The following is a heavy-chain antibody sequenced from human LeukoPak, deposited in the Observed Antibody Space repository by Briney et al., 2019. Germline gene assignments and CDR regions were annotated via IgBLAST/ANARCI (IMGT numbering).Heavy chain of an antibody. CDR2: IFYSGST. J-gene: IGHJ4*02. D-gene: IGHD1-26*01. Sequence: PSQTLSLTCTVSGGSISSGDYYWSWIRQPPGKGLEWIGYIFYSGSTNYNPSLKSRVTVSVDTSKNQFSLKLGSVTAADTAVYYCARQPYILGAYYFDYWGQGTLVTVSS. CDR1: GGSISSGDYY. CDR3: ARQPYILGAYYFDY. V-gene: IGHV4-61*08.